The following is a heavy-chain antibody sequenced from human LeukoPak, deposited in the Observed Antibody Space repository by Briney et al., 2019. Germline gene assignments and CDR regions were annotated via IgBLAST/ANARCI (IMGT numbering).Heavy chain of an antibody. V-gene: IGHV4-34*01. Sequence: SETLSLTCAVYGGSLSGYYWTWIRQTPGKGLEWIGEINYSGNTNYNPSHKSRVTISVDTSKNQFSLKLSSVTAADTAVYYCARVSTDNNWGVTSYYMDVWGKGTTVTVSS. D-gene: IGHD7-27*01. CDR2: INYSGNT. CDR1: GGSLSGYY. J-gene: IGHJ6*03. CDR3: ARVSTDNNWGVTSYYMDV.